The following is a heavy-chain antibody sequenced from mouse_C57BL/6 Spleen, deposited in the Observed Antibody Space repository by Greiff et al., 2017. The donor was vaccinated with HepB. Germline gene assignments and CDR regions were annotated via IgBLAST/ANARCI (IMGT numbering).Heavy chain of an antibody. J-gene: IGHJ2*01. Sequence: VQLQQSGPELVKPGASVKLSCKASGYTFTSYDINWVKQRPGQGLEWIGWIYPRDGSTKYNEKFKGKATLTVDTSSSTAYMELHSLTSEDSAVYFCARSSYYYGSSYLDYWGQGTTLTVSS. V-gene: IGHV1-85*01. CDR1: GYTFTSYD. CDR3: ARSSYYYGSSYLDY. D-gene: IGHD1-1*01. CDR2: IYPRDGST.